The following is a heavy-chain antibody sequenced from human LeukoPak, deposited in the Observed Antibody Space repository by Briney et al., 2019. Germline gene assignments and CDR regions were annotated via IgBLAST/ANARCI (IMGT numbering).Heavy chain of an antibody. D-gene: IGHD3-22*01. CDR3: ARGTYYYDSSGYPLHF. CDR2: ISGSGGST. Sequence: GGSLRLSCAASGFTFSSYAMSWVRQAPGKGLEWVSAISGSGGSTYYADSVKGRFTISRDNSKNTLYLQMNSLRAEDTAVYYCARGTYYYDSSGYPLHFWGQGTLVTVSS. V-gene: IGHV3-23*01. CDR1: GFTFSSYA. J-gene: IGHJ4*02.